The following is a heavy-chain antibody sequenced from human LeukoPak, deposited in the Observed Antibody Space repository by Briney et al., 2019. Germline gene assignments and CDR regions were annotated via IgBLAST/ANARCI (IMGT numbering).Heavy chain of an antibody. CDR3: ARDVGMAAAGDY. Sequence: EPGRSLRLSCAASGFTFSNYAMNWVRQAPGKGLEWVSSVTTYSNIYYADSLKGRFTISRDNAKNSLYLQMNSLRAEDTAVYYCARDVGMAAAGDYSGQGTLVTVSS. V-gene: IGHV3-69-1*01. CDR1: GFTFSNYA. D-gene: IGHD6-13*01. J-gene: IGHJ4*02. CDR2: VTTYSNI.